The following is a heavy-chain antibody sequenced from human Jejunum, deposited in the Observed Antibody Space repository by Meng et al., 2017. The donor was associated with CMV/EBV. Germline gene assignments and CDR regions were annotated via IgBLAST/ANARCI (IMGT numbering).Heavy chain of an antibody. J-gene: IGHJ4*02. CDR2: IITNTGGT. D-gene: IGHD1-1*01. CDR1: GYNFTGYN. CDR3: ARGHNFGFEY. V-gene: IGHV1-2*06. Sequence: KASCKASGYNFTGYNMHWVRQAPGQGLEWMGRIITNTGGTNYAQKFQGRVTMTRDTSISTGYMELNSLRSDDTAVYYCARGHNFGFEYWGQGTLVTVSS.